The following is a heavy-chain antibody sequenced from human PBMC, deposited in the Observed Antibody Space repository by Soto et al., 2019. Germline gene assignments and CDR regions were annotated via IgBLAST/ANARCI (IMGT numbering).Heavy chain of an antibody. CDR2: IRSKANSYAT. CDR1: GFTFSGSA. Sequence: LRLSCAASGFTFSGSAMHWVRQASGKGLEWVGRIRSKANSYATAYAASVKGRFTISRDDSKNTAYLQMNSLKTEDTAVYYCTTMGVTAIPSGYCYYGMDVWGQGTTVTVSS. D-gene: IGHD2-21*02. CDR3: TTMGVTAIPSGYCYYGMDV. J-gene: IGHJ6*02. V-gene: IGHV3-73*01.